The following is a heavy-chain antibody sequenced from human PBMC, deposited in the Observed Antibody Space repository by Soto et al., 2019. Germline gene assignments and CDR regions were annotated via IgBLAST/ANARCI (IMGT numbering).Heavy chain of an antibody. CDR1: GGTFSSYA. V-gene: IGHV1-69*12. D-gene: IGHD5-18*01. CDR2: IIPIFGTA. Sequence: QVQLVQSGAEVKKPGSSVKVSCKASGGTFSSYAISWVRQAPGQGLEWMGGIIPIFGTANYAQKFQGRVTITADESTSTAYMELSSLRSEDTAVYYCASGLPGCGYSSHLLGCYYGMDVWGQGTTVTVSS. J-gene: IGHJ6*02. CDR3: ASGLPGCGYSSHLLGCYYGMDV.